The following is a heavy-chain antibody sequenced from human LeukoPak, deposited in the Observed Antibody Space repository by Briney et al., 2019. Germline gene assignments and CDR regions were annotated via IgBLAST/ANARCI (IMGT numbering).Heavy chain of an antibody. Sequence: SETLSLTCTVSGGSISSGGYYWSWIRQHPGKGLEWIGYIYYSGSTYYNPSLKSRVTISVDTSKNQFSLKLSSVTAADTAVYYCARDTQARWFDPWGQGTLVTVPS. D-gene: IGHD6-6*01. CDR2: IYYSGST. CDR3: ARDTQARWFDP. V-gene: IGHV4-31*03. J-gene: IGHJ5*02. CDR1: GGSISSGGYY.